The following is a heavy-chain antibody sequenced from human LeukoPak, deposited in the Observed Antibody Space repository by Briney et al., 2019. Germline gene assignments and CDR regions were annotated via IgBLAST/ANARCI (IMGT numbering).Heavy chain of an antibody. V-gene: IGHV7-4-1*02. Sequence: ASVKVSCKASGYTFTSYDINWVRQATGQGLEWMGWINTNTGKPTYAQDFTGRFVFSLETSVSTAYLDISSLKTEDTAVFYCAREGTSNWYAYWGQGTLVSVSS. J-gene: IGHJ4*02. D-gene: IGHD1-20*01. CDR1: GYTFTSYD. CDR3: AREGTSNWYAY. CDR2: INTNTGKP.